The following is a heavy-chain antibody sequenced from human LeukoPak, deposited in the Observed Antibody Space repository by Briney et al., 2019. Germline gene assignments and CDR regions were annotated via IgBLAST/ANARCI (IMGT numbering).Heavy chain of an antibody. D-gene: IGHD3-22*01. CDR1: GFTVSSNY. CDR3: ARGGSGYCFDY. Sequence: PGGSLRLSCAASGFTVSSNYMSWVRQAPGKGLEWVSVIYSGGSTDYADSVKGRFTISRDNSKNTLYFQMNSMRAEDTAVYYCARGGSGYCFDYWGQGTLVTVSS. V-gene: IGHV3-53*01. J-gene: IGHJ4*02. CDR2: IYSGGST.